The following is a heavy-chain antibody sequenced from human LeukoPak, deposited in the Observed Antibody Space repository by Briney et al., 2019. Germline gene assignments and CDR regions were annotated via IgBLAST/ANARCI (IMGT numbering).Heavy chain of an antibody. D-gene: IGHD6-6*01. Sequence: SETLSLTCTVSGGSISYYYWSWIRQPPGKGLEWIGYIYYNGNTDYNPSLKSRVTISVDTSKNQFSLKLSSLTAADTAVYYCARRLVSTSSGYDYWGQGTLVTVSS. CDR1: GGSISYYY. J-gene: IGHJ4*02. V-gene: IGHV4-59*08. CDR2: IYYNGNT. CDR3: ARRLVSTSSGYDY.